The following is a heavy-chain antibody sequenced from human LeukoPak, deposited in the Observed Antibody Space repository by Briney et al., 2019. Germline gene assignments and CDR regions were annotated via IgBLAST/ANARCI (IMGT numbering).Heavy chain of an antibody. J-gene: IGHJ6*02. CDR1: GFTFSKVW. CDR2: IKSITDGGAA. V-gene: IGHV3-15*01. Sequence: PGESLRLSCAASGFTFSKVWMSWVRQAPGKGLEWVGRIKSITDGGAADYAAPGKGRFTISRDDSENTLYLQMNSLKTEDTAVYYCARDDLESIAAAAKGYYYGMDVWGQGTTVTVSS. D-gene: IGHD6-13*01. CDR3: ARDDLESIAAAAKGYYYGMDV.